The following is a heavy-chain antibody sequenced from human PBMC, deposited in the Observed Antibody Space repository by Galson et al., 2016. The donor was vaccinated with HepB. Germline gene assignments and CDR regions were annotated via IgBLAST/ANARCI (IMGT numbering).Heavy chain of an antibody. CDR3: ARSVVRGLIDPYNWSDP. CDR2: IIPMFGTT. J-gene: IGHJ5*02. D-gene: IGHD3-10*01. CDR1: GGTFSTYS. V-gene: IGHV1-69*06. Sequence: SVKVSCKASGGTFSTYSISWVRQAPGQGLEWMGGIIPMFGTTNYAQKFQGRVTITADKSTSTAYMELSSLRSEDTAVYYCARSVVRGLIDPYNWSDPWGQGTLVTVSS.